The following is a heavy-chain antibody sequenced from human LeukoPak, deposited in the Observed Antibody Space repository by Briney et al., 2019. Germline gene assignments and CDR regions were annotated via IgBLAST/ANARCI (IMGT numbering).Heavy chain of an antibody. Sequence: GGSLRLSCAASGFTFSYYSMNWVRQAPGKGLEWVSSISSSSGYIYYADSVKGRFTISRDNSKNTVYLQMNSLRAEDTAVYYCAEGWNYFDYWGQGTLVTVSS. D-gene: IGHD1-1*01. CDR3: AEGWNYFDY. J-gene: IGHJ4*02. CDR2: ISSSSGYI. CDR1: GFTFSYYS. V-gene: IGHV3-21*01.